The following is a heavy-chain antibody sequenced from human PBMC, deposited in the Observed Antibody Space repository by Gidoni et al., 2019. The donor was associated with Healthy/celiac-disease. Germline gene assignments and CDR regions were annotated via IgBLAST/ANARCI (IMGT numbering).Heavy chain of an antibody. Sequence: QVQLVESGGGVVQPGRSLRLSCAASGFTFSSYGMHWVRQAPGKGLEWVAVIWYDGSNKYYADSVKGRFTISRDNSKNTLYLQMNSLRAEDTAVYYCAREAIAARPGPPYFDYWGQGTLVTVSS. CDR2: IWYDGSNK. CDR1: GFTFSSYG. V-gene: IGHV3-33*01. J-gene: IGHJ4*02. CDR3: AREAIAARPGPPYFDY. D-gene: IGHD6-6*01.